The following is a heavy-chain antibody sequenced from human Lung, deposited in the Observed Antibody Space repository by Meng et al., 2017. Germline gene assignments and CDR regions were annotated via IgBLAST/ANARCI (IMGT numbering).Heavy chain of an antibody. J-gene: IGHJ4*02. CDR1: GFSLSTSEVA. V-gene: IGHV2-5*02. Sequence: QITLKESGPTLVKPTQTLTLTGTFSGFSLSTSEVAVGWIRQPPGKALEWLAVIYWDDDKRYSPSLKSRLTITKDTSKNQVVLTMTNMDPVDTATYYCAHSGRDGYNPFFDYWGQGTLVTVSS. D-gene: IGHD5-24*01. CDR2: IYWDDDK. CDR3: AHSGRDGYNPFFDY.